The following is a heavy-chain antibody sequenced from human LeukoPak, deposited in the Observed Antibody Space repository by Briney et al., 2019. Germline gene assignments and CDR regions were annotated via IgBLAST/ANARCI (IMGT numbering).Heavy chain of an antibody. D-gene: IGHD3-10*01. CDR2: ISGSGGST. CDR1: GFTFSSYA. CDR3: AASMVRGVIVEDY. J-gene: IGHJ4*02. Sequence: GGSLRLSCAASGFTFSSYAMSWVRQAPGKGLEWVSAISGSGGSTYYADSVKGRFTISRDNSKNTLYLQMNSLRAEDTAVYYCAASMVRGVIVEDYWGQGTLVTVSS. V-gene: IGHV3-23*01.